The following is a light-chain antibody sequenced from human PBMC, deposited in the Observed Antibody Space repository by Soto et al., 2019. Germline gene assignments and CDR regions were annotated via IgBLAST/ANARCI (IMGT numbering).Light chain of an antibody. J-gene: IGKJ5*01. CDR1: QSVISY. Sequence: EVVLTQSPATLSLSPGEIATLSFSASQSVISYLAWYQQKPGQAPRLLIYDTSNRATGIPARFSGSGSGTAFTLTISSLEPEDFAVYYCQQRSNWPPITFGQGTRLEIK. CDR2: DTS. V-gene: IGKV3-11*01. CDR3: QQRSNWPPIT.